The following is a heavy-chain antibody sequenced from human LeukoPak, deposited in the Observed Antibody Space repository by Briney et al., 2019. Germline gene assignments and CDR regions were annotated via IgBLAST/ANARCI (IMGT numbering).Heavy chain of an antibody. CDR1: GYTFTNYD. Sequence: ASVEVSCKTSGYTFTNYDINWVRQATGQGLEWMGWMNPNSGNTGYAQKLQGRVTMTRNTSTSTAYMELSSLTSEDTAVYYCAKRGDTYYYYMDVWGKGTTVTVSS. V-gene: IGHV1-8*01. J-gene: IGHJ6*03. CDR3: AKRGDTYYYYMDV. CDR2: MNPNSGNT. D-gene: IGHD3-16*01.